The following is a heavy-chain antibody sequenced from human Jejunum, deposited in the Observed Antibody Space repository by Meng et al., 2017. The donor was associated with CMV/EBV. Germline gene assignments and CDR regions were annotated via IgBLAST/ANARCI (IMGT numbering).Heavy chain of an antibody. V-gene: IGHV7-4-1*02. CDR3: ARDSPLDGYSLLDY. CDR2: IDPNTGNP. CDR1: GYAFTSYA. D-gene: IGHD5-24*01. J-gene: IGHJ4*02. Sequence: QVQLRQPGSELKQPGASVKVSCRPSGYAFTSYAINWVRQAPGQGPDWMGWIDPNTGNPTYDQGFTGRFVFSLDTSVSTAYLQINSLRADDTAVYYCARDSPLDGYSLLDYWGQGTLVTVSS.